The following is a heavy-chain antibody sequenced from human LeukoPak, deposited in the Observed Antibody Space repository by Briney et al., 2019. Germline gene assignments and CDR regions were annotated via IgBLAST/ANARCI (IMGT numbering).Heavy chain of an antibody. J-gene: IGHJ4*02. CDR2: INPNSGGT. D-gene: IGHD3-9*01. Sequence: ASVKVSCKASGYTFTGYYLHWVRQAPGQGLEWMGWINPNSGGTNYAQKLQGRVTMTTDTSTSTAYMELRSLRSDDTAVYYCAREAVVRYPDYWGQGTLVTVSS. CDR1: GYTFTGYY. CDR3: AREAVVRYPDY. V-gene: IGHV1-2*02.